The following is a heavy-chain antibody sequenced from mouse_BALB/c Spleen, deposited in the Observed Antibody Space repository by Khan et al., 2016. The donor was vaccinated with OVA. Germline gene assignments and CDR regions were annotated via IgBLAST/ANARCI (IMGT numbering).Heavy chain of an antibody. CDR2: INPYNGAT. V-gene: IGHV1S136*01. J-gene: IGHJ2*01. Sequence: EVQLQQSGPELVKPGTSVKMSCKASGYRFTSYIIHWVKQRPGQGLEWIGYINPYNGATKYNEKFKGKATLTSEKTSKTDYMELSSLTSEDSAVYYCARGNWQSYYFDYWGHGTTLTVSS. D-gene: IGHD4-1*01. CDR1: GYRFTSYI. CDR3: ARGNWQSYYFDY.